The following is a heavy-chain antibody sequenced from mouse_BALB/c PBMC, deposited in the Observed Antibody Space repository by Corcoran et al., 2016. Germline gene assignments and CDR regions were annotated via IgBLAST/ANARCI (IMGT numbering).Heavy chain of an antibody. CDR3: AILLRPMDY. Sequence: DVQLQESGPGLVKPSQSLSLTCSVTGYSITSGYYWNWIRQFPGNKLEWMGYISYDGSNNYNPSLKNRISITRDTSKNQFFLKLNSVTTEDTATCYCAILLRPMDYWGQGTSVTVSS. J-gene: IGHJ4*01. CDR1: GYSITSGYY. D-gene: IGHD1-2*01. CDR2: ISYDGSN. V-gene: IGHV3-6*02.